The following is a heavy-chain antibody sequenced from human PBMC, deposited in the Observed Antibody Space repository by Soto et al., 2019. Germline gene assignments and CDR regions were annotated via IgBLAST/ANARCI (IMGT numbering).Heavy chain of an antibody. V-gene: IGHV4-31*03. CDR2: ISASGST. J-gene: IGHJ5*02. D-gene: IGHD3-3*01. CDR1: GGSISDGYY. Sequence: QVQLQESGPGLVKPSQTLSLTCTVSGGSISDGYYWTWIRQHPGKGLEWIGSISASGSTSYNPSLKRRPTVLVDQSKNQFALNLSSVAAADTGVYYCARRVRSGFSYWLDTWGQGTLVTVSS. CDR3: ARRVRSGFSYWLDT.